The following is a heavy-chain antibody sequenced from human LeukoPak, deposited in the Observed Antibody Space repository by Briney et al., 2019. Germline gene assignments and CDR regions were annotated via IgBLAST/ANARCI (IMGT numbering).Heavy chain of an antibody. CDR1: GFTFSSNG. J-gene: IGHJ4*02. Sequence: GGSLRLSCAASGFTFSSNGMHWVRQAPGKGLEWVSAISGSGDSTYYGDSVKGRFTISRDNSKNTLYLQMNSLRAEDTAVYYCAKTRPLDSSSWSHGDYWGQGTLVTVSS. D-gene: IGHD6-13*01. CDR3: AKTRPLDSSSWSHGDY. V-gene: IGHV3-23*01. CDR2: ISGSGDST.